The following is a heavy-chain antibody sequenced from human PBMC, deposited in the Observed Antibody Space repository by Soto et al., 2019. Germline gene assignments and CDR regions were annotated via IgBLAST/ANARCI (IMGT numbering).Heavy chain of an antibody. D-gene: IGHD3-22*01. Sequence: QVQLQQWGAGLLKPSETLSLTCAVYGGSFSGYYWSWIRQPPGKGLEWIGEINHSGSTNYNPSLKSRVTISVDTSKNQFSLKLSSVTAADTAVYYCARGGMIVVVMRPSSSDFFDYWGQGTLVTVSS. CDR3: ARGGMIVVVMRPSSSDFFDY. J-gene: IGHJ4*02. CDR1: GGSFSGYY. V-gene: IGHV4-34*01. CDR2: INHSGST.